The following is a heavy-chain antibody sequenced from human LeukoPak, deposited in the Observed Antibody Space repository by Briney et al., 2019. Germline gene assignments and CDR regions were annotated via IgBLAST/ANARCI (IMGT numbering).Heavy chain of an antibody. CDR1: GGPFSGYF. V-gene: IGHV4-34*01. J-gene: IGHJ4*02. CDR2: MHNSGTT. CDR3: ARGYPFGDSGYDSLGGYFDY. D-gene: IGHD5-12*01. Sequence: PSETLSLTCAVSGGPFSGYFWSWIRQASGKGLEWIGEMHNSGTTNYNPSLNSRVTISEDTSKNQFYLKLSSVTAADTAVYYCARGYPFGDSGYDSLGGYFDYWGQGTLVTVSS.